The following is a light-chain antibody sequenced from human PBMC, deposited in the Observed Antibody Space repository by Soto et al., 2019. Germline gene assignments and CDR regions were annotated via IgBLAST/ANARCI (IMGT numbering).Light chain of an antibody. Sequence: QSVLTKPASVSGSPGQSITLSCTGTSSDVGGYNYVSWYQQHPGKAPKLMIYDVSNRASGVSNRFSGSKSGNTASLTISGLQAEDEADYYCSSYTSSSPSFGTGTKLTVL. CDR3: SSYTSSSPS. CDR2: DVS. CDR1: SSDVGGYNY. J-gene: IGLJ1*01. V-gene: IGLV2-14*01.